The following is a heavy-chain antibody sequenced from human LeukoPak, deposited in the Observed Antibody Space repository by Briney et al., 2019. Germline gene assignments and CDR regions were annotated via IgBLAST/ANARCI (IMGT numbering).Heavy chain of an antibody. V-gene: IGHV3-64D*06. J-gene: IGHJ4*02. CDR1: GFTFSAYA. D-gene: IGHD7-27*01. CDR2: ISSDGGAT. CDR3: ARDLAWGDALIDY. Sequence: GGSLRLSCSASGFTFSAYAMHWVRQAPGKGLESVSAISSDGGATYYADSVKGRFTISRDNSKNTLYLQMSSLRAEDTAVYYCARDLAWGDALIDYWGQGTLVTVSS.